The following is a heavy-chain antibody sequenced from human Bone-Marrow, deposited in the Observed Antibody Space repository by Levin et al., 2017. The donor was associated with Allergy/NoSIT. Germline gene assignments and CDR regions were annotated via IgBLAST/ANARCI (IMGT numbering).Heavy chain of an antibody. D-gene: IGHD3-9*01. V-gene: IGHV1-2*02. Sequence: ASVKVSCKASGYTFTGYYMHWVRQAPGQGLEWMGWINPNSGGTNYAQKFQGRVTMTRDTSISTAYMELSRLRSDDTAVYYCAREGVPDIFDWLLFCPREANQYYYGMDVWGQGTTVTVSS. CDR3: AREGVPDIFDWLLFCPREANQYYYGMDV. CDR1: GYTFTGYY. CDR2: INPNSGGT. J-gene: IGHJ6*02.